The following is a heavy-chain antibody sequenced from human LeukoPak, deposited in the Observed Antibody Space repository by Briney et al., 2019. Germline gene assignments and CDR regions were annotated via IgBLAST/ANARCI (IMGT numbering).Heavy chain of an antibody. CDR3: ARDRELGY. V-gene: IGHV4-59*11. CDR1: GGSLSTHH. CDR2: ISDSGST. J-gene: IGHJ4*02. Sequence: PSETLSLTCVVSGGSLSTHHWSWIRQSPGRGLEWIGYISDSGSTNYNPSLKSRVTISVDTSKNQFSLMLSSVTAADTAVYYCARDRELGYWGQGALVTVSS. D-gene: IGHD3-10*01.